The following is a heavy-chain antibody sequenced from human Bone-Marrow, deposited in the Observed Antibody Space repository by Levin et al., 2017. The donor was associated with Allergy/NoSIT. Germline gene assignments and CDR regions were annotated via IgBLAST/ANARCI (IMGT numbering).Heavy chain of an antibody. Sequence: GESLKISCAASGFTFMSYNMNWVRQAPGKGLEWISYISGTGTTTYFADSVRGRFTISRDNSKNSLVLQMSSLRADDTAVYYCARDRAALFGVPNAMDVWGQGTTVTVSS. V-gene: IGHV3-48*03. CDR1: GFTFMSYN. CDR3: ARDRAALFGVPNAMDV. CDR2: ISGTGTTT. D-gene: IGHD3-3*01. J-gene: IGHJ6*02.